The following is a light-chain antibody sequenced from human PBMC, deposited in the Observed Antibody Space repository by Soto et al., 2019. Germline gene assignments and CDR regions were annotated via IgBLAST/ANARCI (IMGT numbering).Light chain of an antibody. CDR1: YNL. J-gene: IGLJ3*02. Sequence: QSALTQPASVSGSLGQSITISCSGTYNLVSWYQQHPGKAPKLMIFEVNKRPSGVSYRFSGSKSGNTASLTISALQAEDEADYFSCSYVTNRRVFGGGTKVTVL. CDR2: EVN. V-gene: IGLV2-23*02. CDR3: CSYVTNRRV.